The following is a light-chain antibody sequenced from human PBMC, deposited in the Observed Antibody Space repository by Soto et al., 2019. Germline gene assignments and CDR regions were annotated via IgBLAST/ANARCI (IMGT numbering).Light chain of an antibody. J-gene: IGLJ2*01. CDR2: EDN. V-gene: IGLV6-57*04. CDR1: SGSIASNY. Sequence: NFMLTQPHSVSESPGKTVTISCTRSSGSIASNYVQWYQRRPGSAPTTVIYEDNQRPSGVPDRFSGSIDSSSNSASLTISGLKTEDEADYYCQSYDSSHQVFGGGTQLTVL. CDR3: QSYDSSHQV.